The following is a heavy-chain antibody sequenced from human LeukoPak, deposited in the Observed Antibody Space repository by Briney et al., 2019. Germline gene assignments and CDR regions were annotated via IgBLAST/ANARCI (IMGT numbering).Heavy chain of an antibody. D-gene: IGHD3-3*01. J-gene: IGHJ4*02. CDR2: IKQEGSEK. CDR1: GFTFSSYW. CDR3: ARYYDFWSGYYRGIDY. Sequence: GGSLRLSCAASGFTFSSYWMSWVRQATGKGLEWVANIKQEGSEKYYVDSVKGRFTISRDNAKNSLYLQMNSLRAEDTAVYYCARYYDFWSGYYRGIDYWGQGTLVTVSS. V-gene: IGHV3-7*01.